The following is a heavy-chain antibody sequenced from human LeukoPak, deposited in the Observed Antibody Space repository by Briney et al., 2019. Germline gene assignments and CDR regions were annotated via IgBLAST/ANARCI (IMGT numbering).Heavy chain of an antibody. CDR2: IRSKANSYAT. J-gene: IGHJ6*03. D-gene: IGHD3-22*01. Sequence: PGGSLRLSCAASGFTFSGSAMHWVRQASGKGLEWVGRIRSKANSYATAYAASVKGRFTISRDDSKNTAYLQMNSLKTEDTAVYYCTRLILYDSSGYSPDYYYYYMDVWGKGTTVTVSS. V-gene: IGHV3-73*01. CDR3: TRLILYDSSGYSPDYYYYYMDV. CDR1: GFTFSGSA.